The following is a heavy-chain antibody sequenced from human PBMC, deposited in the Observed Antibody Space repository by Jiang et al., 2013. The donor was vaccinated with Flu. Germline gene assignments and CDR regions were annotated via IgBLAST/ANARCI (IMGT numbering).Heavy chain of an antibody. CDR3: AKSQDGVVPAAIIFDY. Sequence: VQLLESGGGLVQPGGSLRPSCAASGFTFSSYAMSWVRQAPGKGLEWVSAISGSGGSTYYADSVKGRFTISRDNSKNTLYLQMNSLRAEDTAVYYCAKSQDGVVPAAIIFDYWGQGTLVTVSS. D-gene: IGHD2-2*02. V-gene: IGHV3-23*01. CDR2: ISGSGGST. J-gene: IGHJ4*02. CDR1: GFTFSSYA.